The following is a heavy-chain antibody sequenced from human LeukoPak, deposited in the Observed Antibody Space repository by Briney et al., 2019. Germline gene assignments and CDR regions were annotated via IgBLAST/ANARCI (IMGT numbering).Heavy chain of an antibody. V-gene: IGHV3-48*02. CDR3: ARASLSEIIAAEAFFDS. CDR1: GFTFSTYS. J-gene: IGHJ4*02. D-gene: IGHD6-13*01. Sequence: GGSLRLSCAASGFTFSTYSMNWVRQAPGKGLEWVSYISPTSRDMYYADSVEGRFTISRDNAKNSLYLQVNSLRDEDTAVYFCARASLSEIIAAEAFFDSWGQGTLVTVSS. CDR2: ISPTSRDM.